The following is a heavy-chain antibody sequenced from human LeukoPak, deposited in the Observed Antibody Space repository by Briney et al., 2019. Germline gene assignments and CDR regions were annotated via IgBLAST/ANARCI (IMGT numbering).Heavy chain of an antibody. J-gene: IGHJ4*02. V-gene: IGHV3-21*01. CDR1: GFTFSSYR. CDR3: ASKYSVSYYVGY. CDR2: ISSSSSYI. Sequence: GGSLRLSCAASGFTFSSYRMNWVRQAPGKGLEWVSSISSSSSYIYYADSVKGRFTISRDNAKNSLYLQMNSLRAEDTAVYYCASKYSVSYYVGYWGQGTLVTVSA. D-gene: IGHD1-26*01.